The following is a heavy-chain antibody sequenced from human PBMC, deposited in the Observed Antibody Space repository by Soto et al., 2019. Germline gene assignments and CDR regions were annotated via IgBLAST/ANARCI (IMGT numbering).Heavy chain of an antibody. D-gene: IGHD2-15*01. CDR3: ARDFLSGSLDY. CDR1: GFTFSSYW. Sequence: PGGSLRLSCAASGFTFSSYWMHWVRQAPGKGLVWVSRINSDGSSTSYADSVKGRFTISRGNAKNTLYLQMNSLRAEDTAVYYCARDFLSGSLDYWGQGTLVTVSS. CDR2: INSDGSST. J-gene: IGHJ4*02. V-gene: IGHV3-74*01.